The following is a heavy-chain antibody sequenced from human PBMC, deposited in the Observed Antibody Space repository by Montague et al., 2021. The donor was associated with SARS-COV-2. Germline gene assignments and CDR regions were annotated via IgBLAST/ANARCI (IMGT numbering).Heavy chain of an antibody. V-gene: IGHV3-7*01. CDR2: IKPDESEK. CDR3: AKNGGAHGLDV. D-gene: IGHD4-23*01. J-gene: IGHJ6*02. Sequence: SLRLSCAASGFTFSNIWMSWVRQAPGKGLEWVANIKPDESEKNYVDSVKGRFSISRDNAKNSLYLQMDNLRAEDTAIYYCAKNGGAHGLDVWGRGTSASVSS. CDR1: GFTFSNIW.